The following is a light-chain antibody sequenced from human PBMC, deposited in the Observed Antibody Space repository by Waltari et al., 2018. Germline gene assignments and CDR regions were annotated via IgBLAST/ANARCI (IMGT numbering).Light chain of an antibody. Sequence: QSVLTQPPSASGTPGQRVSISCSGSYANLVCKYLYWYQPLPGAAPKLLIYRNNQRPSGVPDRFSASKYGTSASLAISGLRSEDEAVYYCAAWDESHYVFGPGTKVTVL. CDR2: RNN. J-gene: IGLJ1*01. V-gene: IGLV1-47*01. CDR3: AAWDESHYV. CDR1: YANLVCKY.